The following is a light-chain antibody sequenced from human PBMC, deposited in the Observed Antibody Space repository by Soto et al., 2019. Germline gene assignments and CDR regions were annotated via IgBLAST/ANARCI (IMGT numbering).Light chain of an antibody. CDR3: QQCSNSPIT. CDR2: GAS. Sequence: IVITLSQSTPTVSLGARATLSCWASQSVSSNLAWYQQKPGQAPRLLIYGASSRPTGIPDRFSGSGSGTDFTLTISRLEPEDFAVYYCQQCSNSPITFGQGTRLEIK. CDR1: QSVSSN. J-gene: IGKJ5*01. V-gene: IGKV3D-15*01.